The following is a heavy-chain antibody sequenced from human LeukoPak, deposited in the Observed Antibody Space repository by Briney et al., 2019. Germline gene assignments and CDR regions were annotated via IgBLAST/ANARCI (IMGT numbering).Heavy chain of an antibody. J-gene: IGHJ4*02. CDR3: ARRGYSGNFPDY. D-gene: IGHD4-23*01. V-gene: IGHV5-51*01. Sequence: GESLKISCKGSGYSFTNYWITWVRQMPGKGLEWMGIIYPDDSHTRYSPSFQGQVTISADKSISTAYLQWSSPQASDTAMYYCARRGYSGNFPDYWGQGTLVTVSS. CDR2: IYPDDSHT. CDR1: GYSFTNYW.